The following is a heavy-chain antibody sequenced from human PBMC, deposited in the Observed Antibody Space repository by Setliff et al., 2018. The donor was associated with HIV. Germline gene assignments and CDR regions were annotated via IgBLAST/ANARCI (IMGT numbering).Heavy chain of an antibody. CDR1: GGSFSDNY. J-gene: IGHJ4*02. V-gene: IGHV4-34*01. CDR3: ARGQRPDYSDSSPYYFLLNY. D-gene: IGHD3-22*01. CDR2: INHSGRT. Sequence: SETLSLTCAVYGGSFSDNYWSWIRQSPGKGLEWIGEINHSGRTKYNPSLKSRVTTSVDTSKNQFSLRLSSVTAADTAVYFCARGQRPDYSDSSPYYFLLNYWGQGTLVTVSS.